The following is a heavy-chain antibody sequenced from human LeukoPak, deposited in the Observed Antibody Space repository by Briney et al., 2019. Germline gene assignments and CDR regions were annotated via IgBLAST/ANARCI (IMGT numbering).Heavy chain of an antibody. CDR1: GGTFSSYA. CDR3: ARAPLDTAMAYYFDY. J-gene: IGHJ4*02. CDR2: IIPIFGTA. D-gene: IGHD5-18*01. Sequence: VKVSCKASGGTFSSYAISWVRQAPGKGLEWMGGIIPIFGTANYAQKFQGRVTITADESTSTAYMELSSLRSEDTAVYYCARAPLDTAMAYYFDYWGQGTLVTVSS. V-gene: IGHV1-69*13.